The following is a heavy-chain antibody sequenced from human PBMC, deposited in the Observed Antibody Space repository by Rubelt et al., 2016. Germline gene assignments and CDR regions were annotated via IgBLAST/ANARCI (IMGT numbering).Heavy chain of an antibody. D-gene: IGHD6-13*01. V-gene: IGHV1-69*01. CDR3: AREQQLVGGWFDP. Sequence: QAQLVQSGAEVKKPGSSVKVSCKASGGTFSSYAISWVRQAPGQGLEWMGGIIPIFGTANYEQKFQGRVTITAYESTSTAYMELSSLRSEDTAVDYCAREQQLVGGWFDPWGQGTLVTVSS. CDR2: IIPIFGTA. J-gene: IGHJ5*02. CDR1: GGTFSSYA.